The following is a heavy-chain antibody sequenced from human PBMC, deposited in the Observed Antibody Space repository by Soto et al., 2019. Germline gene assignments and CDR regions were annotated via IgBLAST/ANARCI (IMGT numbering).Heavy chain of an antibody. D-gene: IGHD3-3*01. CDR3: ARGARGGAFDI. CDR2: IYYSGST. V-gene: IGHV4-59*01. CDR1: GGSISSYY. J-gene: IGHJ3*02. Sequence: SEILSLTCTVSGGSISSYYWSWIRQPPGKGLEWIGYIYYSGSTNYNPSLKSRVTISVDTSKNQFSLKLSSVTAADTAVYYCARGARGGAFDIWGQGTMVTVSS.